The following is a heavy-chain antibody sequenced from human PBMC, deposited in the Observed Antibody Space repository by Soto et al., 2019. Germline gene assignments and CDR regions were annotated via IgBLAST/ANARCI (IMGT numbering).Heavy chain of an antibody. J-gene: IGHJ6*03. CDR3: XXXXXXXXXXXXXXXXXYYYYYMDV. Sequence: QVQLVQSGAEVKKPGSSVKVSCKASGGTFSSYTISWVRQAPGQGLEWMGRIIPILGIANYAQKFQGRVTITADKSTSTAYMEXSSLRSEDXXXXXXXXXXXXXXXXXXXXXXXYYYYYMDVWGKGTTVTVSS. CDR1: GGTFSSYT. V-gene: IGHV1-69*02. CDR2: IIPILGIA.